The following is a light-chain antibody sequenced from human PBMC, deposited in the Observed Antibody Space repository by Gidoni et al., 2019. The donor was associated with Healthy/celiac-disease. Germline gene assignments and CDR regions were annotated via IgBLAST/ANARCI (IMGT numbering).Light chain of an antibody. V-gene: IGKV1-5*03. CDR3: QQYNSYSRT. CDR2: KAS. J-gene: IGKJ1*01. Sequence: DIQMTQSPSTLSASVGDRVTITCRASQSISSWLAWYQQKPGKAPKLLIYKASSLESGVPSRFSVSGSGTEFTLTISSLQPDDFATYYCQQYNSYSRTFDQGTKVEIK. CDR1: QSISSW.